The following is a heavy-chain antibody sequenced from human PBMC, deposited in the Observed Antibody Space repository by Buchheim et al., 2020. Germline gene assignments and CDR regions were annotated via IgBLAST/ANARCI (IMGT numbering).Heavy chain of an antibody. Sequence: QVQLVESGGGVVQPGRSLRLSCAASGFTFSSYGMHWVRQAPGKGLEWAAVIWYDGSNKYYADSVKGRFTISRDNSKNTLYLQMNSLRAEDTAVYYCARDLTYCGGDCQNEADYFDYWGQGTL. CDR3: ARDLTYCGGDCQNEADYFDY. D-gene: IGHD2-21*02. CDR1: GFTFSSYG. J-gene: IGHJ4*02. V-gene: IGHV3-33*01. CDR2: IWYDGSNK.